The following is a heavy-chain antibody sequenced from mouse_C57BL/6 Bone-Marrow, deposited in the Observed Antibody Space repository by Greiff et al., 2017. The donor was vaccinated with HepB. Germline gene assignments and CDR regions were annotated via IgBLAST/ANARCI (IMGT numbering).Heavy chain of an antibody. CDR2: INPGSGGT. D-gene: IGHD3-3*01. J-gene: IGHJ2*01. V-gene: IGHV1-54*01. Sequence: QVQLQQSGAELVRPGTSVKVSCKASGYAFTNYLIEWVKQRPGQGLEWIGVINPGSGGTNYNEKFKGKATLTADKSSSTAYMQLSSLTSEDSAVYCCARGTDLGNYFDYGGQGTTLTVSS. CDR1: GYAFTNYL. CDR3: ARGTDLGNYFDY.